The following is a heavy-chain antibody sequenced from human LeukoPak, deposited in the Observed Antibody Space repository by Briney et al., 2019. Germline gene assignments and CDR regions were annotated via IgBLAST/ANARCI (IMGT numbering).Heavy chain of an antibody. V-gene: IGHV1-46*01. D-gene: IGHD3-22*01. J-gene: IGHJ4*02. CDR2: INPSGGST. Sequence: ASVKVSCKASGYTFTSYYMHWVRQAPGQGLEWMGIINPSGGSTSYAQKFQGRVTMTRDTSTSTVYMELSSLRSGDTAVYYCARDSGAYYYDNSGYPSHFDYWGQGTLVTVSS. CDR3: ARDSGAYYYDNSGYPSHFDY. CDR1: GYTFTSYY.